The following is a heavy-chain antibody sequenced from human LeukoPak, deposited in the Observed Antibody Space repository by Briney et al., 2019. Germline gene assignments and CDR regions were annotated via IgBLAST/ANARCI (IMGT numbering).Heavy chain of an antibody. D-gene: IGHD1-7*01. Sequence: ASVNVSCKASGYTFTSYYMHWVRQAPGQGLEWMGIVNPSGGRTTYAQKFQARVTMTRDTSTSTVYMELSSLRSDDTAVYYCARDRELRTVLIGDGWFDPWGQGTLVTVSS. CDR3: ARDRELRTVLIGDGWFDP. CDR2: VNPSGGRT. V-gene: IGHV1-46*01. J-gene: IGHJ5*02. CDR1: GYTFTSYY.